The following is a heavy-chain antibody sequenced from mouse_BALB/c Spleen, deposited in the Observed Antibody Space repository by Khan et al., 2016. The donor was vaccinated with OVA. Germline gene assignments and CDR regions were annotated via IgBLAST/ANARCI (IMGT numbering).Heavy chain of an antibody. CDR3: ARGGSGVPYWYFDV. CDR1: GYSITSGYR. J-gene: IGHJ1*01. V-gene: IGHV3-6*02. Sequence: EVQLQESGPGLVKPSQSLSLTCSVTGYSITSGYRWNWIRQFPGNKLEWMGYISYDGSNNYNPSLQNRISITPDTSNNQVFLKLNSVTTEDTATSDCARGGSGVPYWYFDVWGAGTTVTVSS. CDR2: ISYDGSN. D-gene: IGHD3-2*02.